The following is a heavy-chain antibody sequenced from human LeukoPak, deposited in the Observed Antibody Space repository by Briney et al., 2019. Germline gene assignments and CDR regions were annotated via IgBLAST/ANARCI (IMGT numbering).Heavy chain of an antibody. D-gene: IGHD3-22*01. V-gene: IGHV3-23*01. CDR1: GFTFSSYA. CDR3: AKERVNTMIVVVNDY. Sequence: PGGSLRLSCAASGFTFSSYAMSWVRQAPGKGLEWVSGISGSGDNTYYADSVKGRFTISRDNSKNTLYVQVNSLGTEDTAAYYCAKERVNTMIVVVNDYWGQGALVTVSS. CDR2: ISGSGDNT. J-gene: IGHJ4*02.